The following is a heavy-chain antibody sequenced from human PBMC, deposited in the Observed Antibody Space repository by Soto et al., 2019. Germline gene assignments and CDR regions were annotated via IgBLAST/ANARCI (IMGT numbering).Heavy chain of an antibody. CDR3: AKDLFPTSGQRFFFES. D-gene: IGHD2-21*01. CDR2: ILHDETP. V-gene: IGHV3-23*01. Sequence: EVKLLQSGGGLVQPGGSLRLSCAASGFTFSTYAMTWVRQAPGRGLEWVSTILHDETPFYTDSVKGRFTISRDNVRGTLYLQMNVLRVEDAALYFCAKDLFPTSGQRFFFESWGQGSLVTVSS. J-gene: IGHJ4*02. CDR1: GFTFSTYA.